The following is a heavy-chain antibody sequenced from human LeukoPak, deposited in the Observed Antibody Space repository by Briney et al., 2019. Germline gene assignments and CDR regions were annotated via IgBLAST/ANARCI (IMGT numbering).Heavy chain of an antibody. CDR1: GFTFSSYA. CDR3: AKGGYSYGY. CDR2: ISDSGGST. J-gene: IGHJ4*02. V-gene: IGHV3-23*01. D-gene: IGHD5-18*01. Sequence: GGSLRLSCAASGFTFSSYAMSWVRQAPGKGLEWVSTISDSGGSTFYADSVKGRFTISRDSSKDTLYLQMNSLRAEDTAVYYCAKGGYSYGYWGQGTLVTVSS.